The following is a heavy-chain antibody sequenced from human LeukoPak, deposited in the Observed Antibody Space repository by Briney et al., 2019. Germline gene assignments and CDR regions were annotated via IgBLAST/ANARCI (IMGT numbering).Heavy chain of an antibody. CDR3: ARGAEDTAMVWFHLYYFDY. D-gene: IGHD5-18*01. J-gene: IGHJ4*02. CDR2: IYCSGST. V-gene: IGHV4-59*12. CDR1: GGSISSYY. Sequence: SETLSLTCTVSGGSISSYYWSWIRQPPRKGLEWIGNIYCSGSTNYNPSLKSRVTISVDTSKNQFSLKLSSVTAADTAVYYCARGAEDTAMVWFHLYYFDYWGQGTLVTVSS.